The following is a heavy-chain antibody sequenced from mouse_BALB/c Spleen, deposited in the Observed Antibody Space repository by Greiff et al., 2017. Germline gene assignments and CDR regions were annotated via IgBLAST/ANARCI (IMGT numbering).Heavy chain of an antibody. V-gene: IGHV5-4*02. Sequence: DVKLVESGGGLVKPGGSLKLSCAASGFTFSDYYMYWVRQTPEKRLEWVATISDGGSYTYYPDSVKGRFTISRDNAKNNLYLQMSSLKSEDTAMYYCARGGYYGSSSCAYWGQGTLVTVSA. CDR3: ARGGYYGSSSCAY. CDR2: ISDGGSYT. CDR1: GFTFSDYY. J-gene: IGHJ3*01. D-gene: IGHD1-1*01.